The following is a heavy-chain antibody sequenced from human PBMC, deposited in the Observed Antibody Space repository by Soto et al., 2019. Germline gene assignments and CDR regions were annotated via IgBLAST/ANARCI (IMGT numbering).Heavy chain of an antibody. CDR2: IFYSGNT. V-gene: IGHV4-39*01. D-gene: IGHD3-3*01. CDR1: GDSRDNSHYY. Sequence: SETLSLTCIVSGDSRDNSHYYWGWIRQPPGKGLEWIGSIFYSGNTYYNPSLKSRVTISVDTSKNQFSLQLSSVTAADTALYYCARSSRGFGVITPYNYWGQGTLVTVSS. J-gene: IGHJ4*02. CDR3: ARSSRGFGVITPYNY.